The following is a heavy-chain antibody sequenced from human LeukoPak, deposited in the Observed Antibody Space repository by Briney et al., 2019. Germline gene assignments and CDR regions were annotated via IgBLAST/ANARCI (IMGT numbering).Heavy chain of an antibody. CDR2: ISSSGSTI. CDR3: ATRNMTTVSP. Sequence: GGSLRLSCAASGFTFSDYYMSWIRQAPGKGLEWVSYISSSGSTIYYAGSVKGRFTISRDNAKNSLYLQMNSLRAEDTAEYYCATRNMTTVSPWGQGTLVTVSS. J-gene: IGHJ5*02. CDR1: GFTFSDYY. V-gene: IGHV3-11*01. D-gene: IGHD4-17*01.